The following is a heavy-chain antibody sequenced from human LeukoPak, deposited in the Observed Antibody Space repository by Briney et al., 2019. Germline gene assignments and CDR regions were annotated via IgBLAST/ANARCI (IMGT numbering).Heavy chain of an antibody. Sequence: PSETLSLTCTVSGGSISSYYWSWIRQPPGKGLEWIGYIYYSGTTNYNPSLKSRVTISVDTSKNQFSLKLSSVTAADTAVYYCARGAYIAAAQYGYWGQGTLVTVSS. CDR1: GGSISSYY. D-gene: IGHD6-13*01. V-gene: IGHV4-59*01. CDR3: ARGAYIAAAQYGY. CDR2: IYYSGTT. J-gene: IGHJ4*02.